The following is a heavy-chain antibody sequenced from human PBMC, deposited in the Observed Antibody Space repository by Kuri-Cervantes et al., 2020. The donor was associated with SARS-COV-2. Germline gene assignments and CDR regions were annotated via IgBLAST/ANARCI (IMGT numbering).Heavy chain of an antibody. CDR3: ASALGYCSSTSCYNYGMDV. V-gene: IGHV4-34*01. CDR1: GGSFSGYY. D-gene: IGHD2-2*02. Sequence: SETLSLTCAVYGGSFSGYYWSWICQPPGKGLEWIGEINHSGSTNYNPSLKSRVTISVDTSKNQFSLKLSSVTAADTAVYYCASALGYCSSTSCYNYGMDVWGQGTTVTVSS. CDR2: INHSGST. J-gene: IGHJ6*02.